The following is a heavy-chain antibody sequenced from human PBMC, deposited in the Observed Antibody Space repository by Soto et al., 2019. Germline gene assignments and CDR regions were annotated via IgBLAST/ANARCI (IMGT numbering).Heavy chain of an antibody. Sequence: GVSLRLSCAASGFTFDDYTMHWVRQAPGEGLEWVSLISWDGYSTYYTDSVKGRFTISRDNSRNSLYLQMNSLRTEDTALYYCAKDIAYRGYGGFDPWGLGTLVTVS. J-gene: IGHJ5*02. CDR1: GFTFDDYT. CDR2: ISWDGYST. CDR3: AKDIAYRGYGGFDP. D-gene: IGHD5-12*01. V-gene: IGHV3-43*01.